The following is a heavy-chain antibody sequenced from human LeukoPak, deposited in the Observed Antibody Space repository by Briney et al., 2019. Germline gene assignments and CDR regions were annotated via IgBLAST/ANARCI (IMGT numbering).Heavy chain of an antibody. Sequence: SETLSLTCSVSGDSITSGAYYWAWLRQPPGKGLEWIGSVYYSGSIKYNPSLKGRVSISRDMSKNQFSLSLNSVNATDTAVYYCARRDYVACFDPLGQWTLVTVSS. CDR3: ARRDYVACFDP. D-gene: IGHD3-10*02. CDR2: VYYSGSI. J-gene: IGHJ5*02. CDR1: GDSITSGAYY. V-gene: IGHV4-39*07.